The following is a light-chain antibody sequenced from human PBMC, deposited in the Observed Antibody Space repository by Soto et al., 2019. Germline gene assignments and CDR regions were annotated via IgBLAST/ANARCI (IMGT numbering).Light chain of an antibody. J-gene: IGLJ2*01. CDR3: ATWDTSLSVVL. V-gene: IGLV1-51*01. CDR1: SSNVGRNY. Sequence: QSVLTQPPSVAAAPGQKVTISCSGDSSNVGRNYVSWYQQFPGNAPQLLIYDTDRRPSGIADRFSGSKFGTSATLAISGVQTGDEADYYCATWDTSLSVVLFGGGTKLTVL. CDR2: DTD.